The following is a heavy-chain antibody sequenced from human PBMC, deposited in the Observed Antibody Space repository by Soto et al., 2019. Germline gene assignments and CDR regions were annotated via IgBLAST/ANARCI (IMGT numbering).Heavy chain of an antibody. Sequence: QVQLVESGGGLVKPGGSLRLSCAASGFTFSDFYMSWIRQAPGKGLEWISYISSGSTNIFYADSVKGRFTVSRDNAKNSVYLQMDSLRAEDTAVYYCARDRNAAGSDYWGQGTLSPSPQ. D-gene: IGHD1-1*01. CDR1: GFTFSDFY. CDR2: ISSGSTNI. V-gene: IGHV3-11*01. J-gene: IGHJ4*02. CDR3: ARDRNAAGSDY.